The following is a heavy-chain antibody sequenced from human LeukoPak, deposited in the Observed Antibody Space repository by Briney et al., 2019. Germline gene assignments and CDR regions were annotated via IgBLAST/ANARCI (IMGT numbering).Heavy chain of an antibody. CDR1: GFTFSSYA. V-gene: IGHV3-48*01. J-gene: IGHJ4*02. D-gene: IGHD4-17*01. CDR2: ISSSSSTI. Sequence: GGSLRLSCAASGFTFSSYAMSWVRQAPGKGLEWVSYISSSSSTIYYADSVKGRFTISRDNAKNSLYLQMNSLRAEDTDVYYCARDHDYGDYVCGYWGQGTLVTVSS. CDR3: ARDHDYGDYVCGY.